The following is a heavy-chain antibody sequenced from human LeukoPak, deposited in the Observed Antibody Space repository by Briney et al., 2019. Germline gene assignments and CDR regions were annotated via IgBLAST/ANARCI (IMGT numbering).Heavy chain of an antibody. CDR2: IYFSGRT. CDR3: ARWGLTTVTRDDAFDI. D-gene: IGHD4-17*01. Sequence: SETLSLTCSVSGGSISSSSYCWGWLRQPPGKGLEWIGSIYFSGRTYYNMSLKSRFTTSIDTSKNQFSLKLSSVTAADTAVYYCARWGLTTVTRDDAFDIWGQGTMVTVSS. CDR1: GGSISSSSYC. V-gene: IGHV4-39*01. J-gene: IGHJ3*02.